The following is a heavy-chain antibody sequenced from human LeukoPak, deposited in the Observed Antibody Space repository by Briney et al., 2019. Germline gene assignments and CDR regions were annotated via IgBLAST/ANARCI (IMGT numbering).Heavy chain of an antibody. Sequence: SETLSLTCAVYGGSFSGYYWSWIRQPPGKGLEWIAEINHSGSTNYNPSLKSRVTISVDTSKNQFSLKLSSVTAADTAVYYCARVLLRYYYGSGSGYFDYWGQGTLVTVSS. CDR1: GGSFSGYY. V-gene: IGHV4-34*01. J-gene: IGHJ4*02. D-gene: IGHD3-10*01. CDR2: INHSGST. CDR3: ARVLLRYYYGSGSGYFDY.